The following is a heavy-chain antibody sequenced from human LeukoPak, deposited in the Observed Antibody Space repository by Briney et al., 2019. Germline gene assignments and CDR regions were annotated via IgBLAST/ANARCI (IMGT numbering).Heavy chain of an antibody. Sequence: KESGPTLVKPTQTLTLTCTFSGFSLSTSGVGVGWIRQPPGKALEWLALIYWDDDKRYSPSLKSRLTITKDTSKNQVVLTMTNMDPVDTATYYCAHRLSRIAAAGEQFDYWGQGTLVTVSS. D-gene: IGHD6-13*01. CDR3: AHRLSRIAAAGEQFDY. CDR1: GFSLSTSGVG. J-gene: IGHJ4*02. V-gene: IGHV2-5*02. CDR2: IYWDDDK.